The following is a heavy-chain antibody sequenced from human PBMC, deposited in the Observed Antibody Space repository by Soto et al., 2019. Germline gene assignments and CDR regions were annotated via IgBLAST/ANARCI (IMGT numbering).Heavy chain of an antibody. D-gene: IGHD1-26*01. CDR3: ARDSGSPPDYYMDV. Sequence: QVQLVESGGGLVKPGESLRLSCAASGFTFSDYYMSWIRQAPGTGLEWVSYISNSGYTIHYTDSVKGRFTISRDNARNSLHLEMNSLRAEDTAVYYCARDSGSPPDYYMDVWGRGTTVTVSS. CDR1: GFTFSDYY. V-gene: IGHV3-11*01. J-gene: IGHJ6*03. CDR2: ISNSGYTI.